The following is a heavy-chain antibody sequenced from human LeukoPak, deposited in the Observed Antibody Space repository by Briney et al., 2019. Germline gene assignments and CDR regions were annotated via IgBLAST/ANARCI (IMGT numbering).Heavy chain of an antibody. CDR2: IYYSGST. J-gene: IGHJ4*02. CDR3: ATPLRPQGVYYDSSGYYLY. Sequence: PSETLPLTCTVSGGSISSSSYYWGWIRQPPGKGLEWIGSIYYSGSTYYNPSLKSRVTISVDTSKNQFSLKLSSVTAADTAVYYCATPLRPQGVYYDSSGYYLYWGQGTLVTVSS. D-gene: IGHD3-22*01. V-gene: IGHV4-39*01. CDR1: GGSISSSSYY.